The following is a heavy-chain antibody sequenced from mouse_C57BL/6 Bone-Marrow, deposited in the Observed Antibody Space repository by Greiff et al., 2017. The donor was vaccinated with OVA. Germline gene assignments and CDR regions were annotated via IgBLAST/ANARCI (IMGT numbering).Heavy chain of an antibody. J-gene: IGHJ4*01. CDR1: GFTFSDYY. Sequence: EVHLVESEGGLVQPGSSMKLSCTASGFTFSDYYMAWVRQVPEKGLEWVANINYDGSSTYYLDSLKSRFIISRDNAKNILYLQMSSLKSEDTATYYCARDWRGYYAMDYWGQGTSVTVSS. V-gene: IGHV5-16*01. CDR2: INYDGSST. CDR3: ARDWRGYYAMDY.